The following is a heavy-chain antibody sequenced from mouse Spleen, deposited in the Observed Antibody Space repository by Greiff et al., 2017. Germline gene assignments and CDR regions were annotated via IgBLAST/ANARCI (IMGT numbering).Heavy chain of an antibody. CDR1: GYTFTDYN. CDR2: INPNNGGT. CDR3: VWSAWFAY. V-gene: IGHV1-22*01. J-gene: IGHJ3*01. D-gene: IGHD1-1*02. Sequence: VQLKQSGPELVKPGASVKMSCKASGYTFTDYNMHWVKQSHGKSLEWIGYINPNNGGTSYNQKFKGKATLTVNKSSSTAYMELRSLTSEDSAVYYCVWSAWFAYWGQGTLVTVSA.